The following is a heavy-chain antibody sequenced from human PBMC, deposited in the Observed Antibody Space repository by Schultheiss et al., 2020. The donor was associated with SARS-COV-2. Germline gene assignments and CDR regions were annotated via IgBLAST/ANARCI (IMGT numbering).Heavy chain of an antibody. Sequence: GESLKISCKGSGYSFTTYWIGWVRQMPGKGLECMGIIYPGDSNSRYSPSFQGQVIISADKSISTAYLQWSSLKASDTAMYYCARHRSDYYGSGSYWTQYYGMDVWGQGTTVTVSS. D-gene: IGHD3-10*01. CDR2: IYPGDSNS. CDR1: GYSFTTYW. CDR3: ARHRSDYYGSGSYWTQYYGMDV. V-gene: IGHV5-51*01. J-gene: IGHJ6*02.